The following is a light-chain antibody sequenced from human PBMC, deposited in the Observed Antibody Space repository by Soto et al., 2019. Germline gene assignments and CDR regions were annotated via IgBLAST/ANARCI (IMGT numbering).Light chain of an antibody. J-gene: IGLJ1*01. CDR2: DVS. V-gene: IGLV2-14*01. CDR3: RSYTSSSTLYV. Sequence: QSALTQPASVSGSPGQSITISCTGTSSDVGGYNYVSWYQQHPGKAPKLMIYDVSNRPSGVSNRLSGSKSGNMASLTISGLQAEDETDYYCRSYTSSSTLYVFGTGTKLTVL. CDR1: SSDVGGYNY.